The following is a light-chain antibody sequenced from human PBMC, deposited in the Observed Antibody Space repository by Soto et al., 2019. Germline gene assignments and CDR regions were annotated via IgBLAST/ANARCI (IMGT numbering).Light chain of an antibody. CDR2: DAS. CDR1: QSVSSY. J-gene: IGKJ1*01. V-gene: IGKV3-11*01. Sequence: IVLTQSPATLSLSPGERATLSCRASQSVSSYLAWYQQKPGPAPRLLIYDASNRATGIPARFSGSGSGTDLTITISGLEPEDFEVYYCQQYGNSRGTFGQGTKVDIK. CDR3: QQYGNSRGT.